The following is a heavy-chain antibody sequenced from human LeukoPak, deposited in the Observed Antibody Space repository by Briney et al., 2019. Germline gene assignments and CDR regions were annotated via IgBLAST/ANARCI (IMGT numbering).Heavy chain of an antibody. CDR3: ARVARLRNH. CDR1: GFTFSSYS. V-gene: IGHV3-48*01. J-gene: IGHJ5*02. CDR2: INGSSSII. D-gene: IGHD1-14*01. Sequence: GGSLGLSCAASGFTFSSYSMNWVRQAPGKGLEWVSYINGSSSIIYYADSVRGRFTVSRDNAKNLLFLQMNSLRAEDTAVYYCARVARLRNHWGQGTLVTVSS.